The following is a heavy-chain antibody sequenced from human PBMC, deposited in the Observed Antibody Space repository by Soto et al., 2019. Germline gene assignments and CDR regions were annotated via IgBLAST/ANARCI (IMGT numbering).Heavy chain of an antibody. D-gene: IGHD6-13*01. J-gene: IGHJ5*02. Sequence: GGSLRLSCAASGFTFSSYWMHWVRHAPGKGLAWVSRINSDGSSTSYADSVKGRFTISRDNAKNTLYLQMNSLRAEDTAVYYCARDPALRYSSSWDAAFWFDPWGQGT. CDR2: INSDGSST. CDR3: ARDPALRYSSSWDAAFWFDP. V-gene: IGHV3-74*01. CDR1: GFTFSSYW.